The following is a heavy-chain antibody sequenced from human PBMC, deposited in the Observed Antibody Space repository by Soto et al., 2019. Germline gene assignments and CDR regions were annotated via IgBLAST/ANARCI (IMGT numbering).Heavy chain of an antibody. CDR1: GFTFSSHA. V-gene: IGHV3-30-3*01. J-gene: IGHJ4*02. CDR2: ISYDGSNK. D-gene: IGHD1-26*01. Sequence: GGSLRLSCAASGFTFSSHAMHWVRQAPGKGLEWVAVISYDGSNKYCADSVKGRFTISRDNSKNTLYLQMNSLRAEDTAVYYCARSSGSYWGYFDYWGQGTLVTVSS. CDR3: ARSSGSYWGYFDY.